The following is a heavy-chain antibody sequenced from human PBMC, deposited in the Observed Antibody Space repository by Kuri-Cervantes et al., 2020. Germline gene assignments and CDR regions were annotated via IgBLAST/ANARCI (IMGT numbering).Heavy chain of an antibody. D-gene: IGHD1-1*01. CDR3: AKSTGRVDWFDP. V-gene: IGHV1-3*02. CDR1: GGTFSSYA. J-gene: IGHJ5*02. CDR2: SNAGNGNT. Sequence: ASVKVSCKASGGTFSSYAISWVRQAPGQRLEWMGWSNAGNGNTKYSQEFQGRVTITRDTSASTAYMELSSLRSEDTAVYYCAKSTGRVDWFDPWGQGTLVTVSS.